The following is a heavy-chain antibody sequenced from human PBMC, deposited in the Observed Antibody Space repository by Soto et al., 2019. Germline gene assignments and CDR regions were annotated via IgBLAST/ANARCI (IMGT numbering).Heavy chain of an antibody. D-gene: IGHD3-16*01. CDR2: INPYNGNT. Sequence: GRCSVRQAPGQGLEWMGWINPYNGNTNYAQKLQGRVTMTTDTSTNTAYMELRSLRSDDTAVYYCARDWFGIDYWGQGTLVTVSS. J-gene: IGHJ4*02. CDR3: ARDWFGIDY. CDR1: G. V-gene: IGHV1-18*01.